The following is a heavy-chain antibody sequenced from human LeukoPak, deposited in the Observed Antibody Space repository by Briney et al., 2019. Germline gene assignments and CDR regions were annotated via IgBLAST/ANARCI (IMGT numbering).Heavy chain of an antibody. D-gene: IGHD3-22*01. Sequence: SVKVSCKASGGTFSSYAISWVRQAPGQGLEWMGGIIPIFGTAKYAQKFQGRVTITADESTSTAYMELSSLRSEDTAVYYCARGGASHYDSSGYSSSGAFDIWGQGTMVTVSS. J-gene: IGHJ3*02. CDR3: ARGGASHYDSSGYSSSGAFDI. CDR2: IIPIFGTA. CDR1: GGTFSSYA. V-gene: IGHV1-69*13.